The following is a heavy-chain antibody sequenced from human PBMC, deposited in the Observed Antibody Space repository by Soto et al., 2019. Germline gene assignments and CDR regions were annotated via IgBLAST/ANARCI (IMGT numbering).Heavy chain of an antibody. CDR3: ATKRAVAQGGRHQPYFDY. D-gene: IGHD6-19*01. J-gene: IGHJ4*02. Sequence: PSETLSLTCAVSGGSISSSNLWSCVRQPPGKGLEWIGEIYHSGSTNYNPSLKSRVTISVDKSKNQFSLKLSSVTAADTAVYYCATKRAVAQGGRHQPYFDYWGQGTLVTVSS. CDR1: GGSISSSNL. V-gene: IGHV4-4*02. CDR2: IYHSGST.